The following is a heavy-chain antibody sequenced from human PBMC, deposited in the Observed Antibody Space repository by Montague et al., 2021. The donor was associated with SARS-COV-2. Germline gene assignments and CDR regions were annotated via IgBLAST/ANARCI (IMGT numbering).Heavy chain of an antibody. J-gene: IGHJ6*03. V-gene: IGHV4-59*01. CDR2: IYYSGST. D-gene: IGHD3-9*01. Sequence: SETLSITCTVSGGSISSCYCSWIWQPPGKGLEWVGYIYYSGSTNYNPSLTRRVPISVGASTNQFYLNLNTMTAADTDACFCARDSRTDFVWLFPDSGSYYHCRDVGGKGTRVTVSS. CDR3: ARDSRTDFVWLFPDSGSYYHCRDV. CDR1: GGSISSCY.